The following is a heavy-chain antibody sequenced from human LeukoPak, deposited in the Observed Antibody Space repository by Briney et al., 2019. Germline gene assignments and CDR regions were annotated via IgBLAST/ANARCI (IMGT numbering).Heavy chain of an antibody. V-gene: IGHV4-39*07. Sequence: PSETLSLTCTVSGGSISSSSYYWGWIRQPPGKGLEWLASIYYSGSTNYNPSLKSRVTISVDTSKNQFSLKLSSVTAADTAVYYCVSRYNWNHFDYWGQGTMVTVSS. CDR3: VSRYNWNHFDY. CDR1: GGSISSSSYY. CDR2: IYYSGST. J-gene: IGHJ3*01. D-gene: IGHD1-20*01.